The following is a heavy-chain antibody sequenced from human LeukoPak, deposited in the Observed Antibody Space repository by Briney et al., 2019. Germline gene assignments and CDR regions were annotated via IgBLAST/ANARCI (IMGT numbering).Heavy chain of an antibody. CDR3: ARDYYDSSGHYDYYYMDV. V-gene: IGHV3-30*04. D-gene: IGHD3-22*01. J-gene: IGHJ6*03. CDR2: ISYDGSNK. Sequence: GRSLRLSCAASGFTFSSYAMHWVRQAPGKGLEWVAVISYDGSNKYYADSVKGRFTISRDNSKNTLYLHRNSLRAEDTAVYYCARDYYDSSGHYDYYYMDVWGKGTTVTVSS. CDR1: GFTFSSYA.